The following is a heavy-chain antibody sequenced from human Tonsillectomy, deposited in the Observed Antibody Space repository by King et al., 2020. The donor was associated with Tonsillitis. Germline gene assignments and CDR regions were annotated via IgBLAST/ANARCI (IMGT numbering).Heavy chain of an antibody. V-gene: IGHV3-9*01. CDR3: AKTHYGDYGFDY. CDR1: GFTFDDYA. J-gene: IGHJ4*02. D-gene: IGHD4-17*01. Sequence: VQLVESGGGLVQPGRSLRLSCAASGFTFDDYAMHWVRQAPGKGLEWVSGISWNSGSIGYADSVKGRFTISRANAKNSLYLQMNSLRAEDTALYYCAKTHYGDYGFDYWGQGTLVTVSS. CDR2: ISWNSGSI.